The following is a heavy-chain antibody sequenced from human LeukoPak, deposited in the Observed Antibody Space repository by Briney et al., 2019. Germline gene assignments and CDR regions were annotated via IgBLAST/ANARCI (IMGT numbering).Heavy chain of an antibody. CDR1: GFTFSSCA. V-gene: IGHV3-23*01. D-gene: IGHD2-2*03. CDR2: ISGGGEST. CDR3: AKPGYCSRTGCHYYYYYYMDV. J-gene: IGHJ6*03. Sequence: SGGSLRLSCAASGFTFSSCAMSWVRQAPGKGLELVSAISGGGESTYYADSVKGRFTIPRDNSKSTLYLQMNSLRAEDTAAYYCAKPGYCSRTGCHYYYYYYMDVWGKGTTVTVSS.